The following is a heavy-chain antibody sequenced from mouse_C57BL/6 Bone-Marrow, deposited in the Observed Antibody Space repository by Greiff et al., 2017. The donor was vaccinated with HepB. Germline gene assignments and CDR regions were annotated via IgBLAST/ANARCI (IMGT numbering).Heavy chain of an antibody. V-gene: IGHV5-17*01. Sequence: EVMLVESGGGLVKPGGSLKLSCAASGFTFSDYGMHWVRQAPEKGLEWVAYISSGSSTIYYADTVKGRFTIYRDNAKNTLFLQMTSLRSEDTAMYYCARLRYYGSSLWYFDYWGQGTTLTVSS. CDR3: ARLRYYGSSLWYFDY. CDR2: ISSGSSTI. CDR1: GFTFSDYG. D-gene: IGHD1-1*01. J-gene: IGHJ2*01.